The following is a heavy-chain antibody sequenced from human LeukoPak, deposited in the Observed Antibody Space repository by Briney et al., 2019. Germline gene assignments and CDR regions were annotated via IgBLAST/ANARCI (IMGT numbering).Heavy chain of an antibody. D-gene: IGHD2-21*02. Sequence: ASGFTFSSHGMSWIRQPAGKGLEWIGRIYTSGNTYYNPSLQSRVTMSVDTSKNQFSLKLSSVTAADTAVYYCARTRSAYCGGDCYSRAFDIWGQGTMVTVSS. CDR2: IYTSGNT. CDR3: ARTRSAYCGGDCYSRAFDI. J-gene: IGHJ3*02. V-gene: IGHV4-4*07. CDR1: GFTFSSHG.